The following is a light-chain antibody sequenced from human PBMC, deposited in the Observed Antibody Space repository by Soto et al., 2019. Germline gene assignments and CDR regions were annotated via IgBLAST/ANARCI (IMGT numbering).Light chain of an antibody. V-gene: IGLV7-46*01. J-gene: IGLJ2*01. CDR3: LLSYKV. Sequence: QAVVTQERSLTVSPGGTVTLTRGSSTGAVTSGHYPYWFQQKPGQAPRTLIYDTSNKHSWTPARFSGSLLGGKAALTLSGTQPEDEAEYYCLLSYKVFGGGTKLTVL. CDR2: DTS. CDR1: TGAVTSGHY.